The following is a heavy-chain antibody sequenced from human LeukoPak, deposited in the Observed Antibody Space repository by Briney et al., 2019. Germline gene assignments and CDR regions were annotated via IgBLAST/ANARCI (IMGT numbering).Heavy chain of an antibody. V-gene: IGHV1-69*06. CDR1: GGTFSSYA. J-gene: IGHJ4*02. CDR3: ARVIGGYYDSSGLGFDY. CDR2: IIPIFGTA. Sequence: SVKVSCKASGGTFSSYAISWVRQAPGQGLEWMGGIIPIFGTANYAQKFQGRVTITADKSTSTAYMELSSLRSEDTAVYYCARVIGGYYDSSGLGFDYWGQGTLVTVSS. D-gene: IGHD3-22*01.